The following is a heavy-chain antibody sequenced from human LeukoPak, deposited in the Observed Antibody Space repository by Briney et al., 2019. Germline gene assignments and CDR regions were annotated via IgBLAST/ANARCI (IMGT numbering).Heavy chain of an antibody. V-gene: IGHV1-46*01. CDR3: ARDPKNDYGGNSRLGAFDI. CDR1: GYTFTSYY. D-gene: IGHD4-23*01. J-gene: IGHJ3*02. Sequence: VSVKVSCKASGYTFTSYYMHWVRQAPGQGLEWMGIINPSGGSTSYAQKFQGRVTVTRDTSTSTVYMELSSLRSEDTAVYYCARDPKNDYGGNSRLGAFDIWGQGTMVTVSS. CDR2: INPSGGST.